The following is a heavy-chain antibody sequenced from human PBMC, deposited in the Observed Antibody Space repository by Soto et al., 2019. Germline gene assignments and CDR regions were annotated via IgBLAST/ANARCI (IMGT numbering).Heavy chain of an antibody. CDR3: ARNPRRIKSGYYYYYMDV. CDR2: INHSGST. V-gene: IGHV4-34*01. CDR1: GGSFSGYY. Sequence: SETLSLTCAVYGGSFSGYYWSWIRQPPGKGLEWIGEINHSGSTNYNPSLKSRVTISVDTSRNQFSLKLSSVTAADTAVYYCARNPRRIKSGYYYYYMDVWGKGTTVTVSS. J-gene: IGHJ6*03. D-gene: IGHD3-10*01.